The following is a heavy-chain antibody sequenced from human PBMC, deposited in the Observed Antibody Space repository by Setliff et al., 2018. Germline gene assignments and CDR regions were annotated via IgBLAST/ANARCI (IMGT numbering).Heavy chain of an antibody. CDR1: GDSMNDNH. J-gene: IGHJ6*03. Sequence: SETLSLTCTVSGDSMNDNHWTWMRQPPGKGLEWIGNIHTSESTKYNPSLKSRVTISLDTSKRQFSLKLTSVTAADTAVYYCARALASGSYYGQSSYYMDVWGKGTTVTVSS. CDR2: IHTSEST. CDR3: ARALASGSYYGQSSYYMDV. V-gene: IGHV4-4*08. D-gene: IGHD3-10*01.